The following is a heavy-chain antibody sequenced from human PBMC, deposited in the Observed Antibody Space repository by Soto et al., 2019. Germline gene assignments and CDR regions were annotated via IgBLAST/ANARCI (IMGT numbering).Heavy chain of an antibody. CDR3: AKDGGGTGSYDYIWGSLDAFDI. D-gene: IGHD3-16*01. CDR1: GFTFSSYA. CDR2: ISGSGGST. J-gene: IGHJ3*02. Sequence: GGSLRLSCAASGFTFSSYAMSWVRQAPGKGLEWVSAISGSGGSTYYADSVKGRFTISRDNSKNTLYLQMNSLRAEDTAVYYCAKDGGGTGSYDYIWGSLDAFDIWGQGTMVTVSS. V-gene: IGHV3-23*01.